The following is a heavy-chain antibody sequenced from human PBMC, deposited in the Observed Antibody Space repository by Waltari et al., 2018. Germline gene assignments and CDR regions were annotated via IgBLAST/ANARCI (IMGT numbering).Heavy chain of an antibody. CDR1: GGSFIGYY. J-gene: IGHJ6*03. D-gene: IGHD3-22*01. CDR2: IEHSGNT. CDR3: ARQPRIIVTPYYYYMDV. V-gene: IGHV4-34*01. Sequence: QVQLQQWGAGLLKPSETLSLTCAVHGGSFIGYYWGWIRQSSGKGLEWIGEIEHSGNTNYNPSLKRRVTISQDTSRIHFFLKLNSVTAADTAVYYCARQPRIIVTPYYYYMDVWGKGTTVAVSS.